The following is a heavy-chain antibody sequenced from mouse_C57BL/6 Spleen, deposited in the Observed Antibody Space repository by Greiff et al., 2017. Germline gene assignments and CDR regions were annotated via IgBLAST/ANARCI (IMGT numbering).Heavy chain of an antibody. CDR3: ARGSAYYSKYYFDY. Sequence: EVQRVESGGGLVKPGGSLKLSCAASGFTFSDYGMHWVRQAPEKGLEWVAYISSGSSTIYYADTVKGRFTITRDNAKNTLFLQMTSLRSGDTAMNYCARGSAYYSKYYFDYWGQGTTLTVSS. CDR2: ISSGSSTI. V-gene: IGHV5-17*01. CDR1: GFTFSDYG. D-gene: IGHD2-5*01. J-gene: IGHJ2*01.